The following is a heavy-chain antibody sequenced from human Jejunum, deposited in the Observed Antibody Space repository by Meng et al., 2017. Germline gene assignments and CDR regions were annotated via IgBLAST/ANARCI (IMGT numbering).Heavy chain of an antibody. CDR1: GGSVSRAGYQ. CDR3: ARDHMGSLDY. V-gene: IGHV4-61*08. CDR2: AST. Sequence: QVQLQESGPGLVRPSETLSLICTVSGGSVSRAGYQCGWIRQPPGKGLEWIGYASTNYNPSLKSRVTISLDTSRNQFSLSLSSVTAADTAVYYCARDHMGSLDYWGQGILVTVSS. D-gene: IGHD1-26*01. J-gene: IGHJ4*02.